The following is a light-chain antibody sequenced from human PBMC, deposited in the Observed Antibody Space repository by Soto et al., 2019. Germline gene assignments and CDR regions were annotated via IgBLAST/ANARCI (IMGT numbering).Light chain of an antibody. Sequence: QSVLTQPPSASGTPGQRVTISCSGSSTNIGSNTVNWYQQLPGTAPKLLMYSNNHRPSGVPDRFSGSKSGTSASLAISGLQSEDDADYYCAAWDDSLNGGVFGGGTKLTVL. CDR2: SNN. CDR1: STNIGSNT. J-gene: IGLJ3*02. V-gene: IGLV1-44*01. CDR3: AAWDDSLNGGV.